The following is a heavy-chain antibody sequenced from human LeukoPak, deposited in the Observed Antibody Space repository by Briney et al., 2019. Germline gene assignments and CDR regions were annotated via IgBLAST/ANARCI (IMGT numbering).Heavy chain of an antibody. CDR2: INPDSGGT. Sequence: ASVKVSCKASGYTFTGYFMHWMRQAPGQGLVWMGWINPDSGGTAYAQKFQGRVTMTRDPSISTAYMELSRLRSDDTAVYYCARVVDSSSRYYFDYWGQGTLVTVPS. CDR3: ARVVDSSSRYYFDY. J-gene: IGHJ4*02. CDR1: GYTFTGYF. V-gene: IGHV1-2*02. D-gene: IGHD6-13*01.